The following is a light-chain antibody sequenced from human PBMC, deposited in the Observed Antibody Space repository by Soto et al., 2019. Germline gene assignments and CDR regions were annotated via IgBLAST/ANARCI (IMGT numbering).Light chain of an antibody. CDR1: QAVSNW. Sequence: TKSATSLSESLGDRVTITCRAKQAVSNWLAWYQQKPGDAPKLMIYAASTLQRGVPSRFSGSGSGTEFTLTISGLPADDFTTYYCQKFNSYSITFGQGTRLEIK. CDR2: AAS. CDR3: QKFNSYSIT. V-gene: IGKV1D-16*02. J-gene: IGKJ5*01.